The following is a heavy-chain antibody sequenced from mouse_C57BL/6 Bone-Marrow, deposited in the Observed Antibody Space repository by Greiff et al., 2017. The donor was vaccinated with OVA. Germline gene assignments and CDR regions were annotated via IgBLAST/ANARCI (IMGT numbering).Heavy chain of an antibody. CDR1: GYTFTDYY. D-gene: IGHD1-1*01. V-gene: IGHV1-26*01. J-gene: IGHJ1*03. Sequence: EVQLQQSGPELVKPGASVKISCKASGYTFTDYYMNWVKQSHGKSLEWIGDINPNNGGTSYNQKFKGKATLTVDKSSSTAYMELRSLTSEDSAVYYCAPYYYGSNWYFDVWGTGTTVTVSS. CDR2: INPNNGGT. CDR3: APYYYGSNWYFDV.